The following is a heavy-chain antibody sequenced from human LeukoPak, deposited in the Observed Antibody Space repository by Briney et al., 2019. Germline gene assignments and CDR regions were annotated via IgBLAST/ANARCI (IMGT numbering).Heavy chain of an antibody. V-gene: IGHV4-30-2*01. J-gene: IGHJ3*02. Sequence: SQTLSLTCAVSGGSISSGGYSWSWIRQPPGKGLEWIGYIYHIGSTYYNPSLKSRVTISVDRSKNQFSLKLSSVTAADTAVYYCARDAYDFWSGYHSDAFDIWGQGTMVTVSS. CDR3: ARDAYDFWSGYHSDAFDI. D-gene: IGHD3-3*01. CDR1: GGSISSGGYS. CDR2: IYHIGST.